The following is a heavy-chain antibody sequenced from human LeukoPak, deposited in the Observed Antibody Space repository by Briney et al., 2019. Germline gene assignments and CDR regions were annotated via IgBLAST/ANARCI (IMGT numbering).Heavy chain of an antibody. CDR1: GFTFSSYW. Sequence: GGSLRLSCAASGFTFSSYWMSWVRRAPGKGLEWLADIKEDGSEKYYEDSVKGRFTISRDNAKNSLYLQMNSLRAEDTAVYYCARVRGIAVAGTASIYFDYWGQGTLVTVSS. J-gene: IGHJ4*02. V-gene: IGHV3-7*01. CDR3: ARVRGIAVAGTASIYFDY. CDR2: IKEDGSEK. D-gene: IGHD6-19*01.